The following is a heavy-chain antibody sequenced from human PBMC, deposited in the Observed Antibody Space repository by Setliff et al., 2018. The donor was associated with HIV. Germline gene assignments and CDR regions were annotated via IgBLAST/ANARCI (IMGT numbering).Heavy chain of an antibody. CDR3: ARSGFYYDTTDYYRHTGASAVDAFDI. J-gene: IGHJ3*02. D-gene: IGHD3-22*01. V-gene: IGHV4-39*01. CDR2: IFHTGST. Sequence: SETLSLTCTVSGGSISSDDYFWGWVRQPPGKGLEWIGNIFHTGSTYYHPSLKSRLSISLDTSKNQFSLKLSSVTAADTAVYYCARSGFYYDTTDYYRHTGASAVDAFDIWGQGTMVTVSS. CDR1: GGSISSDDYF.